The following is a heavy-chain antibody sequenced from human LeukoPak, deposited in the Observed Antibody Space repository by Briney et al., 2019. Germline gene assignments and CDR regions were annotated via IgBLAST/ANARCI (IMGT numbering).Heavy chain of an antibody. V-gene: IGHV3-21*06. J-gene: IGHJ4*02. Sequence: GGSLRLSCAASGFTFSSYSMNWVRQAPGKGLEWVSSISSSSSYIYYADSVKGRFTISRDNAKNSLYLQMNSLRAEDTAVYYCARGSEWELLSCDYWGQGTLVTVSS. CDR1: GFTFSSYS. D-gene: IGHD1-26*01. CDR3: ARGSEWELLSCDY. CDR2: ISSSSSYI.